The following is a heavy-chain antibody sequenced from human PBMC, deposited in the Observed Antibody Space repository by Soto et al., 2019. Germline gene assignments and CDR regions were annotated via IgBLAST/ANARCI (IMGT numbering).Heavy chain of an antibody. CDR2: IYYAAIS. V-gene: IGHV4-59*08. CDR3: ARPRDVAELGFRGHGWYFDV. J-gene: IGHJ2*01. Sequence: QVRLQESGPGLVQPSETLSLTCSVSGESITGYFWSWIRQPPGKALEWIGHIYYAAISKYNPSLESRVTMSVDTTKNEFSLRLTSVTAADTAVYYCARPRDVAELGFRGHGWYFDVWGRGALVVVSS. D-gene: IGHD1-7*01. CDR1: GESITGYF.